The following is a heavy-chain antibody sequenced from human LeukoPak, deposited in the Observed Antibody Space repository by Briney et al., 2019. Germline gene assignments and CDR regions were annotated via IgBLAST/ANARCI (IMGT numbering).Heavy chain of an antibody. V-gene: IGHV1-18*01. CDR1: GYTFTSYG. J-gene: IGHJ6*03. CDR3: ATERPIAAAANGCYYYYYMDV. CDR2: ISAYNGNT. D-gene: IGHD6-13*01. Sequence: ASVKVSCKASGYTFTSYGISWVRQAPGQGLEWMGWISAYNGNTKYAQKLQGRVTMTTDTSASTAYMELRSLRSEDTAVYYCATERPIAAAANGCYYYYYMDVWGKGTTVTVSS.